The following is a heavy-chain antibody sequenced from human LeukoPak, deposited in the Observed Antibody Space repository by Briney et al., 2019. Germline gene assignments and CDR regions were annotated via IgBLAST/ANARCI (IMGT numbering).Heavy chain of an antibody. CDR3: ATKIYRDFDY. V-gene: IGHV4-31*03. CDR1: GGSISSGAYY. Sequence: SKTLSLTCTVSGGSISSGAYYWSWIRQHPGKGLEWIGYIYYSGSAYYNPSLKSRVTISVDTSKNQFSLNLSSVTAADTAVYYCATKIYRDFDYWGQGTLVTVSS. CDR2: IYYSGSA. J-gene: IGHJ4*02.